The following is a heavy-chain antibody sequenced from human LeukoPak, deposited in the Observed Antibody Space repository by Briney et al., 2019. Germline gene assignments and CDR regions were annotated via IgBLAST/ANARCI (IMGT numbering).Heavy chain of an antibody. CDR3: ARAAQGGVVPADYYYYYYMDV. CDR2: IYYSGST. V-gene: IGHV4-59*01. Sequence: PSETLSLTCTVSGGSISTYYWSWIRQPPGKGLEWIGYIYYSGSTNYNPSLKSRVTMSVDTSKNQFSLKLSSVTAADTAVYYCARAAQGGVVPADYYYYYYMDVWGKGTTVTVSS. CDR1: GGSISTYY. J-gene: IGHJ6*03. D-gene: IGHD2-2*01.